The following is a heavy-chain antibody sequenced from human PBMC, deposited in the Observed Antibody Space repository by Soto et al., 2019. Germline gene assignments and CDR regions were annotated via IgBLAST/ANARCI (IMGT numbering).Heavy chain of an antibody. CDR1: GFTFSRYS. CDR3: ARDGITIFGVVIKGSFDY. J-gene: IGHJ4*02. Sequence: EVPLVESGGGLVKPGGSLRLSCAASGFTFSRYSLNWVRQAPGTGLEWVSSISSSSSYIYYADSVKGRFTISRDNAKNSLYLQMNSLRAEDTAVYYCARDGITIFGVVIKGSFDYWGQGTLVTVSS. V-gene: IGHV3-21*01. D-gene: IGHD3-3*01. CDR2: ISSSSSYI.